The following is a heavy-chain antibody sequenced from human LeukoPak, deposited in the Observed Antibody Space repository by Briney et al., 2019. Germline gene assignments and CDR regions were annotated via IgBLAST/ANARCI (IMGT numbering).Heavy chain of an antibody. Sequence: SGGSLRLSCVSSGFTFGNYWMTWVRQAPGKGLEWVANIKQDATEKYFVDSVRGRFTISRDNAKSSLFLQMNSLRAEDTAVYYCARDTPNFDYWGQGTLVTVSS. CDR2: IKQDATEK. J-gene: IGHJ4*02. V-gene: IGHV3-7*01. CDR1: GFTFGNYW. CDR3: ARDTPNFDY.